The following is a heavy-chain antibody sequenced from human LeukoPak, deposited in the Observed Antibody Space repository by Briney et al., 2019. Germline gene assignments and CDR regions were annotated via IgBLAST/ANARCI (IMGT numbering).Heavy chain of an antibody. CDR1: GYSFSDNY. J-gene: IGHJ3*02. Sequence: ASVKVSCKASGYSFSDNYVHWVRQAPGQGLEYMGWINPRGGDTNFSQRFKGRVTMTSDTSISTAYLEMRKLRSDDTAVYFCARGKDDSTGHYDAFDIWGHGTMVTVSS. V-gene: IGHV1-2*02. D-gene: IGHD3-22*01. CDR3: ARGKDDSTGHYDAFDI. CDR2: INPRGGDT.